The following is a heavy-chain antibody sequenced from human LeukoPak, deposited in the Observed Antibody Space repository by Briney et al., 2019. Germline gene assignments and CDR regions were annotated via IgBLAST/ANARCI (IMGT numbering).Heavy chain of an antibody. CDR2: IYSAGGT. CDR3: VRNSGELGA. CDR1: GFTVSNNY. Sequence: GGSLRLSCAASGFTVSNNYMSWVRRAAGKGLEWVALIYSAGGTYYADSVKGRFTISRDNSKNTLHLQMNSLRAEDTAVYYCVRNSGELGAWGQGALVTVSS. D-gene: IGHD2-21*01. V-gene: IGHV3-53*01. J-gene: IGHJ5*02.